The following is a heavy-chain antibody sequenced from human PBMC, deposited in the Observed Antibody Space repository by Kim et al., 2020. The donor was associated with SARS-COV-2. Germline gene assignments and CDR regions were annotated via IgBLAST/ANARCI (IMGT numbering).Heavy chain of an antibody. D-gene: IGHD3-3*01. V-gene: IGHV3-30*01. J-gene: IGHJ4*02. Sequence: SPDSVKDRFHISGDSSKHTVYLQMDSLKPEDTAMYYCTRSPYYATWLFDYWGQGSLVIVSS. CDR3: TRSPYYATWLFDY.